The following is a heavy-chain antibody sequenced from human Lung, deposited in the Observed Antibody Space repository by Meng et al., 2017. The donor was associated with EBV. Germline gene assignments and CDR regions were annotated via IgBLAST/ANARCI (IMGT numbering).Heavy chain of an antibody. CDR3: AKDYDSGGYYYSYFDY. V-gene: IGHV3-23*01. Sequence: DVHMLESGGGLVPPXGCLRLSGVASGFAFSNYAMGWVRQAQGKGMEWVSVISGSGGSTYYTDSVKGRFTISRDNSKNTVYLQMNSLRDDDTAVYYCAKDYDSGGYYYSYFDYWEQGTLVTVSS. J-gene: IGHJ4*02. D-gene: IGHD3-22*01. CDR2: ISGSGGST. CDR1: GFAFSNYA.